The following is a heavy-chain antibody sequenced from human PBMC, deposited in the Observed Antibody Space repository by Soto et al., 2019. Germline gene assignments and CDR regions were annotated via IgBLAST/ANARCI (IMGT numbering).Heavy chain of an antibody. CDR1: GYTFTDYY. D-gene: IGHD4-17*01. CDR3: AKDYGDYGHFDY. CDR2: INSNSGVT. Sequence: ASVKVSCKASGYTFTDYYIHWVRQAPGQGLEWMGWINSNSGVTNYAQNFQGRVTMTRDTSISTAYMELSRLRSDDTAVYYCAKDYGDYGHFDYWGQGTLVTVSS. J-gene: IGHJ4*02. V-gene: IGHV1-2*02.